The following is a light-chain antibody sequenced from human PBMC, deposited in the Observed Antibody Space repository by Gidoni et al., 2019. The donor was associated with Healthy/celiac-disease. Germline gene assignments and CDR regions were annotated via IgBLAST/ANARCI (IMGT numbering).Light chain of an antibody. V-gene: IGLV2-14*01. J-gene: IGLJ2*01. Sequence: QSALTQPASVSGSPGQPITISCTGTSSDVGGYNYVSWYQQHPGKAPKLMIYEVSNRPSGVSNRFSGSKSGNTASLTISGLQAEDEADYYCSSYTSSSTLEIGGGTKLTVL. CDR2: EVS. CDR1: SSDVGGYNY. CDR3: SSYTSSSTLE.